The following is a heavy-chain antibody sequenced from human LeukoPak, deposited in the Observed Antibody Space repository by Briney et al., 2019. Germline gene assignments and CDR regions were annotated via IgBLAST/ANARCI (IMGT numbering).Heavy chain of an antibody. V-gene: IGHV4-59*08. CDR1: GGSISGYY. J-gene: IGHJ3*02. CDR2: ISYSGST. D-gene: IGHD3-9*01. CDR3: ARQGYDILTGYIDAFDI. Sequence: SETLSLTCTVSGGSISGYYWSWIRQPPGKGLEWIGYISYSGSTNYNPSLKSRVTISIDTSENQFSLKLRSVTAADTAIYYCARQGYDILTGYIDAFDIWGQGTMVTVSS.